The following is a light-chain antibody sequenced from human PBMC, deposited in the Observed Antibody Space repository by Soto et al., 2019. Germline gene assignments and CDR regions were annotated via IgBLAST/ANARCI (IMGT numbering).Light chain of an antibody. J-gene: IGKJ4*02. CDR2: GAS. CDR3: QQYDNLPRPT. CDR1: QDISSY. V-gene: IGKV1-33*01. Sequence: DIQMTQSPSSLSASVGDRVTITCQASQDISSYLNWYQQKPGKAPKLLIYGASNLETGVPPRFSGSGSGTDFTFTISCLQPYDIATYYCQQYDNLPRPTFGGGTKVAIK.